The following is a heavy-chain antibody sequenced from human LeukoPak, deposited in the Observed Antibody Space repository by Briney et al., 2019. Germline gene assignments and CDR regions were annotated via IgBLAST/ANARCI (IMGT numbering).Heavy chain of an antibody. V-gene: IGHV3-21*01. CDR3: ARAGAGTDPDY. CDR2: ISSSRYI. D-gene: IGHD1-1*01. J-gene: IGHJ4*02. Sequence: ECVSSISSSRYINYAASVRGRFTISRDNAKNSLYLQMNSLRAEDTALYYCARAGAGTDPDYWGRGTLVTVSS.